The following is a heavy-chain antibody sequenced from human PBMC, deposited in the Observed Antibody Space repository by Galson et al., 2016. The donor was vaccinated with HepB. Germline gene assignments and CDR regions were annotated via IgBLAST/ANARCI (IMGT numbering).Heavy chain of an antibody. V-gene: IGHV3-9*01. CDR3: AKGIGSGWSDY. Sequence: SLRLSCAASGFIFGDYAMSWVRQSPGKGLEWVPGLNWNGAIIGYADSVKGRFTISRDNARNFLFMQMNNLRSEDTALYYCAKGIGSGWSDYWGPGTLVSVSS. CDR1: GFIFGDYA. D-gene: IGHD6-19*01. J-gene: IGHJ4*02. CDR2: LNWNGAII.